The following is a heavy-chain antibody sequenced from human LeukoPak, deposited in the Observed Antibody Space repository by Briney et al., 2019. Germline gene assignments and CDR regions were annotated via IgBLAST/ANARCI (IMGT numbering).Heavy chain of an antibody. CDR3: AKSRSGSYWNYFDY. D-gene: IGHD1-26*01. V-gene: IGHV3-23*01. CDR2: ISGSGGST. J-gene: IGHJ4*02. Sequence: GGSLRLSCAASGFTFSSYAMSWVRQAPGKGLEWVSAISGSGGSTYYADSVKGRFTISRDNTKNTLYLQMNSLRAEDTAVYYCAKSRSGSYWNYFDYWGQGTLVTVSS. CDR1: GFTFSSYA.